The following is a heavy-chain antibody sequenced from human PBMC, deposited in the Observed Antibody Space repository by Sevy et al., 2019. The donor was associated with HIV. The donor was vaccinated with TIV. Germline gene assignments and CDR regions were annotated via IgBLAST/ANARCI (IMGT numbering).Heavy chain of an antibody. CDR3: ATTKDYYDSSGYPFDH. D-gene: IGHD3-22*01. J-gene: IGHJ4*02. V-gene: IGHV1-24*01. Sequence: ASVKVSCKVSGYTLTALSMHWVRQAPGKGLEWMGTFDPEDGETRFAQKFQGRVTMTEDTSTETANMELSSLRSEDTAVYFCATTKDYYDSSGYPFDHWGQGALVTVSS. CDR2: FDPEDGET. CDR1: GYTLTALS.